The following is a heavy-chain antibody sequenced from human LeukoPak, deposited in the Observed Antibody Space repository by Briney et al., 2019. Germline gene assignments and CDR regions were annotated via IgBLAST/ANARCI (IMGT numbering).Heavy chain of an antibody. CDR1: GFTFSSYS. D-gene: IGHD3-3*01. CDR2: ISSSSSYI. CDR3: AKDQRFLEWLPSPFDY. V-gene: IGHV3-21*01. Sequence: GGSLRLSCAASGFTFSSYSMNWVRQAPGKGLEWVSSISSSSSYIYYADSVKGRFTISRDNAKNSLYLQMNSLRAEDTAVYYCAKDQRFLEWLPSPFDYWGQGTLVTVSS. J-gene: IGHJ4*02.